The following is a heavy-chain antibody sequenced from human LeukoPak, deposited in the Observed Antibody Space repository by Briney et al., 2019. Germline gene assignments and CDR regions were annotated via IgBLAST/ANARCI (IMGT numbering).Heavy chain of an antibody. CDR3: ARIVSVRWDIVVVPAAMSSGHWFDP. Sequence: ASVKASSKASGYTFTSYGISWVREAPGQGLEWMGWISYYNGKTNYSQKLQGRVTMTTDTSTSTAYMELRSLRSDDTAVYYCARIVSVRWDIVVVPAAMSSGHWFDPRGQGTLGTVSA. J-gene: IGHJ5*02. CDR1: GYTFTSYG. CDR2: ISYYNGKT. D-gene: IGHD2-2*01. V-gene: IGHV1-18*01.